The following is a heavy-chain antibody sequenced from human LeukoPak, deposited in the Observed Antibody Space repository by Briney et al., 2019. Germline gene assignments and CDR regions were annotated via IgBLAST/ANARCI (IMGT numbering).Heavy chain of an antibody. Sequence: GASVKLSCKASGGTFSSYAISWVRQAPGQGLEWMGGIIPIFGTANYAQKFQGRVTITADESTSTAYLELSSLRSEDTAVYYCARDPGYCSSTSCYVWGQGTLVTVSS. CDR2: IIPIFGTA. CDR1: GGTFSSYA. CDR3: ARDPGYCSSTSCYV. V-gene: IGHV1-69*01. J-gene: IGHJ4*02. D-gene: IGHD2-2*01.